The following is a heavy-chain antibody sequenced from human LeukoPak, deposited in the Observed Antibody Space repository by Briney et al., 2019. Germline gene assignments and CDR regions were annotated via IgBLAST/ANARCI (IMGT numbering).Heavy chain of an antibody. D-gene: IGHD1-26*01. CDR1: GFTFSSYG. CDR2: IWYDGSNK. J-gene: IGHJ4*02. V-gene: IGHV3-33*01. CDR3: ARDSGSLYYFDY. Sequence: GGSLRLSCAASGFTFSSYGMHWVRQAPGKGLEWVAVIWYDGSNKYYADSVKGRFTISRDNSKNTLYLQMYSLRAEDTAVYYCARDSGSLYYFDYWGQGTLVTVSS.